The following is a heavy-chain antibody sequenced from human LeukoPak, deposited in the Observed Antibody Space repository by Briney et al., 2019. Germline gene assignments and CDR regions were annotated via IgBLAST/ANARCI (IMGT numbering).Heavy chain of an antibody. Sequence: SETLSLTCAVYGGSFSGYYWSWIRQPLGKGLEWIGEINHSGSTNYNPSLKSRVTISVDTSKNQFSLKLSSVTAADTAVYYCARVSSVTAIKYYFDYWGQGTLVTVSS. V-gene: IGHV4-34*01. CDR3: ARVSSVTAIKYYFDY. J-gene: IGHJ4*02. CDR2: INHSGST. CDR1: GGSFSGYY. D-gene: IGHD2-21*02.